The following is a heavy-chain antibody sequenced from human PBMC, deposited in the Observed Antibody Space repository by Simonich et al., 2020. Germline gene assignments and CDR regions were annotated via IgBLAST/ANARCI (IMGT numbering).Heavy chain of an antibody. CDR1: GYTFTVSY. CDR2: VNPHCGGT. CDR3: ARDPVVPAAIRNAFDI. J-gene: IGHJ3*02. Sequence: QVQLVQAGAEVKKTGASVKVSCNASGYTFTVSYMHLVQQAPEQGHVWMGLVNPHCGGTNYAQKFQGRVTMTRDTSISTAYMELSRLRSDDTAVYYCARDPVVPAAIRNAFDIWGQGTMVTVSS. V-gene: IGHV1-2*02. D-gene: IGHD2-2*01.